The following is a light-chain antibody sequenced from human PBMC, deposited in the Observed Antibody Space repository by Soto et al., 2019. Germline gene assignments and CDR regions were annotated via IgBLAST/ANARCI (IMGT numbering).Light chain of an antibody. V-gene: IGLV2-14*01. CDR1: SSDVGGYHY. J-gene: IGLJ1*01. Sequence: QSALTQPASVSGSPGQSITISCTGTSSDVGGYHYVSWYQQHPGKAPKLMIYEVINRPSGVSNRFSASKSGNTASLTISGLQAEDEADYYCSSYTSPSTYVFGSGTKVTVL. CDR2: EVI. CDR3: SSYTSPSTYV.